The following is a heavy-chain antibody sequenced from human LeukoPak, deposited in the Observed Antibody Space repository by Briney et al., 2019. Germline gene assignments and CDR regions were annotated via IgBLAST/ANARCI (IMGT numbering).Heavy chain of an antibody. CDR1: GGSFSGYY. Sequence: SETLSLTCAVYGGSFSGYYWRWIRQPPGKGLEWIGEINHSGGTNYNPSLKSRVTISVDTSKNQFSLKLSSVTAADTALYYCARGLPKHDYGDYGGTWFDPWGQGTLVTVSS. D-gene: IGHD4-17*01. J-gene: IGHJ5*02. CDR3: ARGLPKHDYGDYGGTWFDP. CDR2: INHSGGT. V-gene: IGHV4-34*01.